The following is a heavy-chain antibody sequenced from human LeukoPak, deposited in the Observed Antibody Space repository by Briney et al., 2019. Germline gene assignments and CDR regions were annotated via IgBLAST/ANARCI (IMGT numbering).Heavy chain of an antibody. CDR2: IKQDGSEK. V-gene: IGHV3-7*01. CDR1: GFTFSSYW. Sequence: GGSLRPSCAASGFTFSSYWMSWVRQAPGKGLEWVANIKQDGSEKYYVDSVKGRFTISRDNAKNSLYLQMNSLRAEDTAVYYCARGGLRFGELFAEYFQHWGQGTLVTVSS. J-gene: IGHJ1*01. D-gene: IGHD3-10*01. CDR3: ARGGLRFGELFAEYFQH.